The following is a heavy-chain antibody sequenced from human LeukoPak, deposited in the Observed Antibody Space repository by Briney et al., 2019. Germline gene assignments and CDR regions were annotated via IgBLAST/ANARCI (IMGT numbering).Heavy chain of an antibody. D-gene: IGHD3-3*01. CDR2: IYYSGST. CDR1: GGSISSGGYY. V-gene: IGHV4-31*03. Sequence: SETLSLTCTVSGGSISSGGYYWSWIRQHPGKGLEWIGYIYYSGSTYYNPSLKSRVTISVDTSKNQFSLKLSSVTAADTAVYYCVSFRVDTIFGVVTLYAFDIWGQGTMVTVSS. CDR3: VSFRVDTIFGVVTLYAFDI. J-gene: IGHJ3*02.